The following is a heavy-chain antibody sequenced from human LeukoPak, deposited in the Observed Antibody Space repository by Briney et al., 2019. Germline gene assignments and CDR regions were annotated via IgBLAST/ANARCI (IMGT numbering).Heavy chain of an antibody. V-gene: IGHV5-51*01. D-gene: IGHD3-16*01. CDR3: ARRVLSDAFDI. J-gene: IGHJ3*02. Sequence: GESLKISCRSSGYSFTTYWIGWVRQMPGKGLEWMGIIDLGDSDTRYSPSFQGQVTISADKSISTAYLQWSSLKASDNAIYYCARRVLSDAFDIWGQGTMVTVSS. CDR1: GYSFTTYW. CDR2: IDLGDSDT.